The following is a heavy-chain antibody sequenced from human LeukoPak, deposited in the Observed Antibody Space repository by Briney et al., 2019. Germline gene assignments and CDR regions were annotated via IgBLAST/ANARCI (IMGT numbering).Heavy chain of an antibody. V-gene: IGHV3-21*01. CDR3: ASSDYGDYVSFDY. CDR1: GFTFSTYS. Sequence: GGSLRLSCAASGFTFSTYSMNWVRQAPGRGPEWVSSISSSGSYINYADSVKGRFTISRDNAKNSLYLQMNSLGAEDTAVYYCASSDYGDYVSFDYWGQGTLVTVSS. CDR2: ISSSGSYI. J-gene: IGHJ4*02. D-gene: IGHD4-17*01.